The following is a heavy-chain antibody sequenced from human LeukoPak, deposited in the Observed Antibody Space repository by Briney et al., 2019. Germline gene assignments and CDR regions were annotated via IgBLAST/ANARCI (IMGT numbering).Heavy chain of an antibody. CDR1: GLIFSRYW. CDR3: ARDRTNDYGHNVGAFDI. D-gene: IGHD4-17*01. Sequence: GGSLRLSCEVSGLIFSRYWMSWVRQASGKGLEWVANIKTDGSERYYLDSVKGRFTVSRDNVQNSLYLQMNSLRDEDTAVYYCARDRTNDYGHNVGAFDIWGQGTTVTVSS. CDR2: IKTDGSER. V-gene: IGHV3-7*01. J-gene: IGHJ3*02.